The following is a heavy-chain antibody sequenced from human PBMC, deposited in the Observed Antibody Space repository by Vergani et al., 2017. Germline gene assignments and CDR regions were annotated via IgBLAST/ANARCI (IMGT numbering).Heavy chain of an antibody. CDR3: AKANPRNSGYDYLYYYPAMDV. Sequence: EVQLLESGGDLVQPGGSLRLSCAASGFTFNHYAMNWVRQAPGKGLEWVSGISGSGGSTYYAGAVKGRFTISRDRSKNTLYLQMNSLSAGDTAVYYCAKANPRNSGYDYLYYYPAMDVWCQGTTVTVSS. J-gene: IGHJ6*02. V-gene: IGHV3-23*01. CDR2: ISGSGGST. D-gene: IGHD5-12*01. CDR1: GFTFNHYA.